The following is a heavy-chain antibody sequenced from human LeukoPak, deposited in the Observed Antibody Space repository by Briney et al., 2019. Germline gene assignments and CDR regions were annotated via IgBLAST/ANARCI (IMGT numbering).Heavy chain of an antibody. CDR2: IRYDGSNK. CDR1: GFTFSSYG. D-gene: IGHD6-13*01. CDR3: AKGGSSSWSPNFDY. Sequence: GGSLRLSCAASGFTFSSYGMHWVRQAPGKGLEWVAFIRYDGSNKYYADSVKGRFTISRDNSKNTLYLQMSSLRAEDTAVYYCAKGGSSSWSPNFDYWGQGTLVTVSS. V-gene: IGHV3-30*02. J-gene: IGHJ4*02.